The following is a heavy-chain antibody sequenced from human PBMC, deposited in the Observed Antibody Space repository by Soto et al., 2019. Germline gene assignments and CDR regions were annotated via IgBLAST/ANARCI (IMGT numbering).Heavy chain of an antibody. Sequence: SLRLSCAASGFTFSSYGMHWVRQAPGKGLEWVAVISYDGGNKYYADSVKGRFTISRDNSKNTLYLQMNSLRAEDTAVYYCAKGPHAYSGSYYNFDYWGQGTLVTVSS. D-gene: IGHD1-26*01. J-gene: IGHJ4*02. CDR3: AKGPHAYSGSYYNFDY. V-gene: IGHV3-30*18. CDR2: ISYDGGNK. CDR1: GFTFSSYG.